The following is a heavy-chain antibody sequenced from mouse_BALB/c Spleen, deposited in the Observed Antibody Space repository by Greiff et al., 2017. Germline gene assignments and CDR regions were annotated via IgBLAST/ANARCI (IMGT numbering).Heavy chain of an antibody. Sequence: QVQLQQPGAELVMPGASVKMSCKASGYTFTDYWMHWVKQRPGQGLEWIGAIDTSDSYTSYNQKFKGKATLTVDESSSTAYMQLSSLTSEDSAVYYCARSGDDYDGYYFDDWGQGTTLTVSS. CDR2: IDTSDSYT. CDR3: ARSGDDYDGYYFDD. D-gene: IGHD2-4*01. CDR1: GYTFTDYW. V-gene: IGHV1-69*01. J-gene: IGHJ2*01.